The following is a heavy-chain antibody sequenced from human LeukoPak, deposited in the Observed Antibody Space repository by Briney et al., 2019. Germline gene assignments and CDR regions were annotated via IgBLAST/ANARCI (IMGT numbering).Heavy chain of an antibody. Sequence: GGSLRLSCAVSGLTFNNYAMSWVRQAPGKGLEWVSAISKSGDHTYYAASAKGRFTISRDNAKNSLYLQMNSLRAEDTAVYYCAKDPDYYDSSGYYWGQGTLVTVSS. CDR1: GLTFNNYA. D-gene: IGHD3-22*01. CDR2: ISKSGDHT. CDR3: AKDPDYYDSSGYY. J-gene: IGHJ4*02. V-gene: IGHV3-23*01.